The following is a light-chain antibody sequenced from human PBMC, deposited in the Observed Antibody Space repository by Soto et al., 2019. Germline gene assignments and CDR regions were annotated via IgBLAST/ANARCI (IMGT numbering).Light chain of an antibody. Sequence: QSGLTQPASVSGSPGQSITISCTGTSSDVGGYNFVAWYQHHPGKAPKVMIYEVSNRPSGVSDRFSGSKSGITASLTISGLQTEDEADYYCTSYTPTGALVFGSGTKLTVL. CDR1: SSDVGGYNF. CDR3: TSYTPTGALV. V-gene: IGLV2-14*01. J-gene: IGLJ3*02. CDR2: EVS.